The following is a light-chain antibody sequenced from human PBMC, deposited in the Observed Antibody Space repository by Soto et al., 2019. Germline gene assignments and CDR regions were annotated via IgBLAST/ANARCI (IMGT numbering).Light chain of an antibody. CDR2: SAS. J-gene: IGKJ1*01. CDR3: QQYGSSLWT. V-gene: IGKV3-20*01. CDR1: QSFTSNY. Sequence: EIVLTQSPGPLSLSPGERATLSCRASQSFTSNYLAWYQQKPGQAPRLLIYSASSRAAGIPDRFSGSGSGTDFSLTISRLEPEDFALYYCQQYGSSLWTFGQGTKVEV.